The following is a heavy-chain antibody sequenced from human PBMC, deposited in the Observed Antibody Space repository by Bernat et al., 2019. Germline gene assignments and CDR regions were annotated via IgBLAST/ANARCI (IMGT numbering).Heavy chain of an antibody. V-gene: IGHV3-30-3*01. D-gene: IGHD3-10*01. CDR2: ISYDGSNK. Sequence: QVQLVESGGGVVQPGRSLRLSCAASGFTFSSYAMHWVRQAPGKGLEWVAVISYDGSNKYYADSVKGRFTISRDNSKNTLYLQMNSLRAEDTAVYYCAGEMQFHGGYFDYWGQGTLVTVSS. CDR3: AGEMQFHGGYFDY. J-gene: IGHJ4*02. CDR1: GFTFSSYA.